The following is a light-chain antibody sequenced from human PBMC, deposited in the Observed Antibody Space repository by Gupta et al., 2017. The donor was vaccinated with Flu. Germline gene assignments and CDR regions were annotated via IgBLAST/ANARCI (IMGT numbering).Light chain of an antibody. CDR3: SSYTSISTPYI. J-gene: IGLJ1*01. Sequence: ISATGTSVSIGGRNSVSWYQQHPGKVPKLLIFDVSNRPSGVSNRFSGSKSGNTASLTITGLQADDEADYYCSSYTSISTPYIFGTGTKVTVL. CDR2: DVS. V-gene: IGLV2-14*01. CDR1: SVSIGGRNS.